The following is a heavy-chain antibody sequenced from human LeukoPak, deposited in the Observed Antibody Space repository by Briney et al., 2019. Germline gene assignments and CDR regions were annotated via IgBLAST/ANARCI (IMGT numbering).Heavy chain of an antibody. V-gene: IGHV3-74*03. CDR1: GFTFSTFW. Sequence: PGGSLRLSCVASGFTFSTFWMHWVRQAPGKGLVWVSGINSDGSSTTYADSVKGRFTISRDNAKNTLYLQMNNLRAEDTAVYYCARGRYYGMDVWGQGTTVTVSS. CDR2: INSDGSST. CDR3: ARGRYYGMDV. J-gene: IGHJ6*02.